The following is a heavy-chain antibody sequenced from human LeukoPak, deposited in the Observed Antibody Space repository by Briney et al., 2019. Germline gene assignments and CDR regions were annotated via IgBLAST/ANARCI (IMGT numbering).Heavy chain of an antibody. CDR3: ATVGYNCSSTSCYDYYYYYGMDV. CDR1: GYTLTELS. Sequence: VASVTVSCKVSGYTLTELSMHWVRQAPGKGLEWMGGFDPEDGETIYAQKFQGRVTMTEDTSTDTAYMELSSLRSEDTAVYYCATVGYNCSSTSCYDYYYYYGMDVWGQGTTVTVSS. J-gene: IGHJ6*02. D-gene: IGHD2-2*01. CDR2: FDPEDGET. V-gene: IGHV1-24*01.